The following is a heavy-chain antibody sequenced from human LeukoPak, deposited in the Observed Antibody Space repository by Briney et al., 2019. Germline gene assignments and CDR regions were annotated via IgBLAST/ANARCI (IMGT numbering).Heavy chain of an antibody. V-gene: IGHV1-69-2*01. CDR2: VDPEDGET. Sequence: ATVKISCKVSGYTFTDYYMHWVQQAPGKGLEWMGLVDPEDGETVYAEKFQGRVTITADTSTDTAYMELSSLRSEDTAVYYCAGRPKTDCTSCSYDYWGQGTLVTVSS. D-gene: IGHD2-2*01. CDR1: GYTFTDYY. J-gene: IGHJ4*02. CDR3: AGRPKTDCTSCSYDY.